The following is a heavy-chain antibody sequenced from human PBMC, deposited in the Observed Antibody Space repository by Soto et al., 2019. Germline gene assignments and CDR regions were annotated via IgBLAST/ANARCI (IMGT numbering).Heavy chain of an antibody. CDR1: GDSVSSNSAA. CDR2: TYYRSKWYN. J-gene: IGHJ3*02. D-gene: IGHD2-15*01. Sequence: SQTLSLTCAISGDSVSSNSAAWNWIRQSPSRGLEWLGRTYYRSKWYNDYAVSVKSRITINPDTSKNQFSLHLNSVTPEDTAVNYCTRGRDCSGGSCYYTFDIWGQGTMVTVSS. CDR3: TRGRDCSGGSCYYTFDI. V-gene: IGHV6-1*01.